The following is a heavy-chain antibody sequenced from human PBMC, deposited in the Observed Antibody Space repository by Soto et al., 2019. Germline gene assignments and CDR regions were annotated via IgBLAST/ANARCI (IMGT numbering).Heavy chain of an antibody. V-gene: IGHV1-69*13. CDR3: ARVFFGAFDP. Sequence: ASVKVSCKASGGTFSSYAISWVRQAPGQGLEWMGGIIPIFGTANYAQKFQGRVTITADESTSTAYMELSSLRSEDTAVYYCARVFFGAFDPWGQGTLVTVSS. J-gene: IGHJ5*02. CDR1: GGTFSSYA. D-gene: IGHD1-26*01. CDR2: IIPIFGTA.